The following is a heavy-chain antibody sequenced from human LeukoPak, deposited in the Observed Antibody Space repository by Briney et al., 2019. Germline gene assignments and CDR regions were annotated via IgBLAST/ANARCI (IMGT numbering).Heavy chain of an antibody. J-gene: IGHJ4*02. CDR2: INPSGST. CDR1: GGSFSAYY. V-gene: IGHV4-34*01. Sequence: PSETLSLTCAVYGGSFSAYYWSWIRQPPGKGLEWIGEINPSGSTNYNPSLKSRVTMSIDTSKNLFSLKLSSVTAADTAVYYCATRDYWGQGTLVTVSS. CDR3: ATRDY.